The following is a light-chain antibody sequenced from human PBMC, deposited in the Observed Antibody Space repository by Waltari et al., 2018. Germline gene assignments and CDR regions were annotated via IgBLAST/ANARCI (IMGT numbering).Light chain of an antibody. CDR3: QNHERLPAT. CDR2: AAS. Sequence: EVVLTQSPGPLSLSPGESAPLPCRASQSVSKYLAWYQQRPGQAPRLLIYAASTRATGVPDRFRGSGFGTDFSLTISRLEPEDIAVYFCQNHERLPATFGQGTRVEIK. V-gene: IGKV3-20*01. J-gene: IGKJ1*01. CDR1: QSVSKY.